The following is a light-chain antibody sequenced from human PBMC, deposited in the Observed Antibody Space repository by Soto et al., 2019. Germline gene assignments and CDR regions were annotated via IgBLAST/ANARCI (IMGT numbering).Light chain of an antibody. Sequence: SAVTHPPSASWTPGQRVTIFWSGRSANSGSNDVYWYQQLPGTAPKLLIYRNNQRPSGVPDRFSGSKSGTSASLAISGLRSEDEADYSCAAWDDSLRARYVFGTGTKATVL. J-gene: IGLJ1*01. CDR1: SANSGSND. CDR2: RNN. CDR3: AAWDDSLRARYV. V-gene: IGLV1-47*01.